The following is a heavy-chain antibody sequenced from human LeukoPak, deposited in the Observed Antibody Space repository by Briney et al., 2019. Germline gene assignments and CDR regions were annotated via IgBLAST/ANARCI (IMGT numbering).Heavy chain of an antibody. CDR1: GFTFSSYA. Sequence: GGSLRLSCAASGFTFSSYATSWVRQAPGKGLEWVSAISGSGGSTYYADSVKGRFTISRDNSKNTLYLQMNSLRAEDTAVYYCAKAHEGYYDYVWGSYCDYWGQGTLVTVSS. V-gene: IGHV3-23*01. D-gene: IGHD3-16*01. J-gene: IGHJ4*02. CDR3: AKAHEGYYDYVWGSYCDY. CDR2: ISGSGGST.